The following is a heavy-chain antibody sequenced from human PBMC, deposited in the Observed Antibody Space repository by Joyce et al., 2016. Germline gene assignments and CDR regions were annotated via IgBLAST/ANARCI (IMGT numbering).Heavy chain of an antibody. Sequence: EVQLVQSGAEVKKPGESLRISCKGSGYGFDHYWIGWVRQMPGKGLAWMGISYPADSDTIDSPSFQCQVTISADKSISTAYLQWSSLQASDTAMYYCARHALGYSSSWKDQMDVWGQGTPVTVSS. CDR1: GYGFDHYW. J-gene: IGHJ6*02. V-gene: IGHV5-51*01. CDR3: ARHALGYSSSWKDQMDV. D-gene: IGHD6-13*01. CDR2: SYPADSDT.